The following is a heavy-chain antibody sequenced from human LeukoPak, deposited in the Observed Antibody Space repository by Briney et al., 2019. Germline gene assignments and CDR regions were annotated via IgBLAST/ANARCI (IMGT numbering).Heavy chain of an antibody. V-gene: IGHV3-7*03. D-gene: IGHD1-26*01. CDR3: AKDVGKWESLHFFDY. CDR2: INKDGDEK. J-gene: IGHJ4*02. CDR1: GFIFTSYW. Sequence: GGSLRLSCGASGFIFTSYWMTWARQAPGKGLEWVANINKDGDEKYYVDSVKGRFTISRDNAKNSLYLQMNSLRGDDTAVYYCAKDVGKWESLHFFDYWGQGTLVTVSS.